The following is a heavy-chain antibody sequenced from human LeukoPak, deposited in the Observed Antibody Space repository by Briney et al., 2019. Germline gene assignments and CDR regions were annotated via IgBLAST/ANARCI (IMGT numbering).Heavy chain of an antibody. CDR2: ISSSGSTI. D-gene: IGHD3-22*01. V-gene: IGHV3-11*01. J-gene: IGHJ4*02. CDR1: GFTFSDYY. Sequence: PGGSLRLSCAASGFTFSDYYMSWIRQAAGKGLEWVSYISSSGSTIYYADSVKGRFTISRDNAKNSLYLQMNSLRAEDTAVYYCARGGRYNPITMTTASVFDYWGQGTLVTVSS. CDR3: ARGGRYNPITMTTASVFDY.